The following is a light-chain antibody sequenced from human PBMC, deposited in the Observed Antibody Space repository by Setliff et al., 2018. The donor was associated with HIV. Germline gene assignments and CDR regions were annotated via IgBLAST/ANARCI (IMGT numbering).Light chain of an antibody. CDR2: EIT. J-gene: IGLJ1*01. V-gene: IGLV2-23*02. Sequence: QSVLAQPASVSGSPGQSITISCTGTSSDIGSYILVSWYQQHPGRAPKLILYEITKRPSGVSNRFSGSKSGNTASLTISGLQAEDEADYYCCSYTGSSSYVFGGGTKVT. CDR1: SSDIGSYIL. CDR3: CSYTGSSSYV.